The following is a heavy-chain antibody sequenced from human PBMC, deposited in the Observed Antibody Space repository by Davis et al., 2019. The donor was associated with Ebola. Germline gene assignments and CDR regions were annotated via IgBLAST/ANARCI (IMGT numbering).Heavy chain of an antibody. D-gene: IGHD2-8*02. J-gene: IGHJ6*03. CDR2: INHSGRT. CDR1: GGSFSGYY. V-gene: IGHV4-34*01. Sequence: PSETLSLTCAVYGGSFSGYYWSWIRQPPGKGLEWIGEINHSGRTNYNPSLKSRVTISVDTSKNQFSLKLSSVTAADTAVYYCARGEYWDYYYMDVWGKGTTVTVSS. CDR3: ARGEYWDYYYMDV.